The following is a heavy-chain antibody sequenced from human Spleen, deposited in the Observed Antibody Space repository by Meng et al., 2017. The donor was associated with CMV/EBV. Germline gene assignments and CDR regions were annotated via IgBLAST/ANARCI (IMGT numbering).Heavy chain of an antibody. D-gene: IGHD4-17*01. CDR3: ASLVGDPYGDDRDY. J-gene: IGHJ4*02. CDR2: LSYDGSNK. V-gene: IGHV3-30-3*01. CDR1: GFTSSSYA. Sequence: GGSLRLSCAASGFTSSSYAMHWVRQAPGQGLEWVAVLSYDGSNKYYTDSVKGRFTISRDNSKNTLYLQMNSLRAEDTAVYYCASLVGDPYGDDRDYWGQGTLVTVSS.